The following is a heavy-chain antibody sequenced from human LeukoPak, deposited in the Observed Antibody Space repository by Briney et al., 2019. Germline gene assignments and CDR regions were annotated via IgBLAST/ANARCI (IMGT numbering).Heavy chain of an antibody. D-gene: IGHD3-3*01. CDR3: AKDPSNLEWLLSVDY. V-gene: IGHV3-23*01. J-gene: IGHJ4*02. CDR2: ISGSGGST. CDR1: GFTVSSNY. Sequence: PGGSLRLSCAASGFTVSSNYMSWVRQAPGKGLEWVSAISGSGGSTYYADSVKGRFTISRDNSKNTLYLQMNSLRAEDTAVYYCAKDPSNLEWLLSVDYWGQGTLVTVSS.